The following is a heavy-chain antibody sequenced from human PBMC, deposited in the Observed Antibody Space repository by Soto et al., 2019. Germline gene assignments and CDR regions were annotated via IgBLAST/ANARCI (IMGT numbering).Heavy chain of an antibody. CDR1: GFTFDSYA. V-gene: IGHV3-23*01. CDR3: AKNRGLQYYFDY. Sequence: GGSLRLSCAASGFTFDSYAMDWVRQAPGKGLGWVSTISGSGDYTYYTDSVKGRFTISRDNSKNMMYLQMNSLRAEDTAVYYCAKNRGLQYYFDYWGQGT. CDR2: ISGSGDYT. J-gene: IGHJ4*02.